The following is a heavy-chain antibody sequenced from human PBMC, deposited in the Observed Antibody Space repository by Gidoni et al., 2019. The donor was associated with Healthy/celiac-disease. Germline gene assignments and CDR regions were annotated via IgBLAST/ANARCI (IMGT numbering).Heavy chain of an antibody. CDR1: GFTFDDYA. CDR3: AKDMGHWQLVLNAFDI. J-gene: IGHJ3*02. Sequence: EVQLVESGGGLVQPGRSLRLSCAASGFTFDDYAMHWVRQAPGKGLEWVSGISWNSGSIGYADSVKGRFTISRDNAKNSLYLQMNSLRAEDTALYYCAKDMGHWQLVLNAFDIWGQGTMVTVSS. V-gene: IGHV3-9*01. D-gene: IGHD6-6*01. CDR2: ISWNSGSI.